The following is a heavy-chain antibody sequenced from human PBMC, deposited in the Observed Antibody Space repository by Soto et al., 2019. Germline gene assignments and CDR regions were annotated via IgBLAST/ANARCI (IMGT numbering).Heavy chain of an antibody. CDR1: GYTFTSYG. J-gene: IGHJ6*02. D-gene: IGHD3-10*01. CDR2: ISAYNGNT. V-gene: IGHV1-18*01. CDR3: ARDRIVGMVRGKKYYGMDV. Sequence: ASVKVSCKASGYTFTSYGISWVRQAPGQGLEWMGWISAYNGNTNYAQKLQGRVTMTTDTSTSTAYMELRSLRSDDTAVYYCARDRIVGMVRGKKYYGMDVWGQGTTVTVSS.